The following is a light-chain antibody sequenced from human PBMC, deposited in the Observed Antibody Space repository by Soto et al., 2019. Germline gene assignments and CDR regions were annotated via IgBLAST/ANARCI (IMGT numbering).Light chain of an antibody. J-gene: IGKJ1*01. CDR3: QQFDSSVT. CDR1: QSVSSTF. Sequence: EIVLTQSPGSLSLSPGERATLSCRASQSVSSTFIAWYQQRPGQAPRLLMYGASSRATGIPERFSGSGSGTDFTLTISRLEPEDFAVYYCQQFDSSVTFGQGTKVEIK. V-gene: IGKV3-20*01. CDR2: GAS.